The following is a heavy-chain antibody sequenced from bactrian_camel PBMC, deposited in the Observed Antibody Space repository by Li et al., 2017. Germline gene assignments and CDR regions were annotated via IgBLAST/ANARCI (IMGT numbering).Heavy chain of an antibody. Sequence: VQLVESGGGSVQTEGSLKLSCTASGITYKGPCMGWFRQAPGKERERVATIDGEGQITYEDSVKGRFTISKDNSENTLYLQLNNVEPEDAGLYYCAAARWIGVTFSCENFVYRGKGTQVTVS. CDR1: GITYKGPC. D-gene: IGHD5*01. CDR3: AAARWIGVTFSCENFVY. V-gene: IGHV3S53*01. J-gene: IGHJ4*01. CDR2: IDGEGQI.